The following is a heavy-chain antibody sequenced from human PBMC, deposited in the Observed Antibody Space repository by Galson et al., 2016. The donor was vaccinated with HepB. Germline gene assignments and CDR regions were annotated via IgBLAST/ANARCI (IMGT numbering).Heavy chain of an antibody. J-gene: IGHJ4*02. D-gene: IGHD6-13*01. CDR2: IIPFLGLT. CDR1: GGTFSTFT. Sequence: SVKVSCKASGGTFSTFTFTWVRQAPGQGLEWMGRIIPFLGLTNYAQKFQGRATISADKSTKTAYMELISLRFEDSAVYYCATARGSSHPIDHWGQGTLLTASS. V-gene: IGHV1-69*10. CDR3: ATARGSSHPIDH.